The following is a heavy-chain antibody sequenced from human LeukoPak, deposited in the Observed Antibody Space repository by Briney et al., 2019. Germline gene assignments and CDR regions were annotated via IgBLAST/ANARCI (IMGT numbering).Heavy chain of an antibody. CDR2: IKQDGREK. CDR3: ARDPDLRRGYDGEGY. Sequence: GRSLRPSCAASGFTFSSYWMSWVRQAPGKGLEWVANIKQDGREKNYVDSVKGRFTISRDNPKNSLYLLMNTLRAEDTAVYYCARDPDLRRGYDGEGYWGQGTLVTVSS. CDR1: GFTFSSYW. V-gene: IGHV3-7*05. D-gene: IGHD5-12*01. J-gene: IGHJ4*02.